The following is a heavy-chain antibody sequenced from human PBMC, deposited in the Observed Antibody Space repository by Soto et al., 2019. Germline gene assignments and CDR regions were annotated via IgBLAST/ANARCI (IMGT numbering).Heavy chain of an antibody. Sequence: PGGSLRLSCAASGLTFSSYGMHWVRQAPGKGLEWVGVISYDGSSKYYTDSVKGRFTISRDNSRNTLYLEMSSPRLEDTAVYFCAKDARNLAFFDYWGQGTLVTVSS. CDR3: AKDARNLAFFDY. CDR2: ISYDGSSK. CDR1: GLTFSSYG. D-gene: IGHD3-16*01. J-gene: IGHJ4*02. V-gene: IGHV3-30*18.